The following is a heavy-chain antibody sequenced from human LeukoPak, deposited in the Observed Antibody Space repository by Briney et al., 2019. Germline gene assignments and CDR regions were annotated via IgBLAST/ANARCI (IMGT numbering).Heavy chain of an antibody. CDR3: ARAGTALYYQTPNDY. D-gene: IGHD2-2*01. Sequence: GGSLRLSCAASGFTFSDYYMTWIRQAPGKGLEWVSYISSSGSAIYNADSVKGRFTISRDNAKNSLYLQMNSLRAEDTAVYYCARAGTALYYQTPNDYWGQGTLVTVSS. CDR2: ISSSGSAI. V-gene: IGHV3-11*04. J-gene: IGHJ4*02. CDR1: GFTFSDYY.